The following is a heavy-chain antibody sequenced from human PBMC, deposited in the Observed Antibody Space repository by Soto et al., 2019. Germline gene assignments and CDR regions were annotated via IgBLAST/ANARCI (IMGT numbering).Heavy chain of an antibody. CDR1: GGSINSYY. D-gene: IGHD6-13*01. J-gene: IGHJ4*02. CDR3: ARSPIEAVVKGDLDY. Sequence: SETLSLTCSVSGGSINSYYWSWIRQPPGKGLEWIGYIYYSGSTNYNPSLKSRITISVDTSKNQFSLRLSSVTAADTAVYYCARSPIEAVVKGDLDYWGQGILVTVSS. CDR2: IYYSGST. V-gene: IGHV4-59*01.